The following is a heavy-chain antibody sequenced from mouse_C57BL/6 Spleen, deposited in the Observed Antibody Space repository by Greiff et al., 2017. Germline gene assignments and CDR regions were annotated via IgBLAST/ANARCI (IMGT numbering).Heavy chain of an antibody. J-gene: IGHJ3*01. CDR2: ISYSGST. CDR3: ARGTTMITTGFAY. Sequence: EVQLQQSGPGMVKPSQSLSLTCTVTGYSITSGYDWHWIRHFPGNKLEWMGYISYSGSTNYNPSLKSRISITHDTSKNHFFLKLNSVTTEDTATYYCARGTTMITTGFAYWGQGTLVTVSA. V-gene: IGHV3-1*01. CDR1: GYSITSGYD. D-gene: IGHD2-4*01.